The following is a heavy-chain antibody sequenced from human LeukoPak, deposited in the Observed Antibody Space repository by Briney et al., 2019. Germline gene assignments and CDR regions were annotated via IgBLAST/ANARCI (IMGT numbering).Heavy chain of an antibody. CDR3: ARNYYDILTGYYRLDP. CDR2: IIPIFGIA. J-gene: IGHJ5*02. CDR1: GGTFSSYA. D-gene: IGHD3-9*01. V-gene: IGHV1-69*04. Sequence: GASVKVSCEASGGTFSSYAISWVRQAPGQGLEWMGRIIPIFGIANYAQKFQGRVTITADKSTSTAYMELSSLRSEDTAVYYCARNYYDILTGYYRLDPWGQGTLVTVSS.